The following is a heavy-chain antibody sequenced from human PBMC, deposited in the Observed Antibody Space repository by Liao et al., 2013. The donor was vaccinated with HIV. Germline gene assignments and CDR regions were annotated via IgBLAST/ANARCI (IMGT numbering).Heavy chain of an antibody. J-gene: IGHJ3*02. CDR3: ARYTIFGVVINAFDI. Sequence: QVQLQESGPGLVKPSQTLSLTCTVSGGSISSGSYYWSWIRQPAGKGLEWIGRIYTSGSTNYNPSLKSRVTISADTSKNQVSLKLSSVTAADTAVYYCARYTIFGVVINAFDIWGQGTKVTVSS. D-gene: IGHD3-3*01. CDR2: IYTSGST. V-gene: IGHV4-61*02. CDR1: GGSISSGSYY.